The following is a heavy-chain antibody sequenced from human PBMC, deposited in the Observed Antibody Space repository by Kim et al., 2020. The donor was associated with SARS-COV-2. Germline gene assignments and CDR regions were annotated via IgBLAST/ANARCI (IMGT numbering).Heavy chain of an antibody. J-gene: IGHJ5*02. Sequence: SVKGRLTIARDNSKNTLYLQRNSLRAEDTAVYYCARGPTPLTTVIPFDPWGQGTLVTVSS. D-gene: IGHD4-4*01. CDR3: ARGPTPLTTVIPFDP. V-gene: IGHV3-23*01.